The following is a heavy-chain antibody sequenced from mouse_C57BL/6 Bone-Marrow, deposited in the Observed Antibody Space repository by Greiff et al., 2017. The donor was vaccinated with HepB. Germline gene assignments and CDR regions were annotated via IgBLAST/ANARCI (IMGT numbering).Heavy chain of an antibody. D-gene: IGHD1-1*01. J-gene: IGHJ1*03. V-gene: IGHV5-17*01. CDR3: ARRSTTVEGTYFDV. CDR2: ISSGSSTI. CDR1: GFTFSDYG. Sequence: EVKLVESGGGLVKPGGSLKLSCAASGFTFSDYGMHWVRQAPEKGLEWVAYISSGSSTIYYADTVKGRFTIYRDNAKNTLFLQMTSLRSEDTAMYYCARRSTTVEGTYFDVWGTGTTVTVSS.